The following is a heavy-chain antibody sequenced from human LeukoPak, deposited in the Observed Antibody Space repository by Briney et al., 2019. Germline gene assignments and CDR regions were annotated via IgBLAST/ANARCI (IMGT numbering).Heavy chain of an antibody. CDR3: AREEPYYYGSGSSAF. CDR1: GGTFSSYA. J-gene: IGHJ4*02. V-gene: IGHV1-69*13. Sequence: SVKVSCKASGGTFSSYAISWVRQAPGQGLEWMGGIIPIFGTANYAQKFQGRVTITADESTSTAYMELSSLRSEDTAVYYCAREEPYYYGSGSSAFWGQGTLVTVSS. CDR2: IIPIFGTA. D-gene: IGHD3-10*01.